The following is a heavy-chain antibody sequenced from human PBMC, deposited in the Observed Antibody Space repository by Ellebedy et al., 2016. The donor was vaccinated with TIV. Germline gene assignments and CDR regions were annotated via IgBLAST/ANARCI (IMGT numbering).Heavy chain of an antibody. CDR1: GLTFNINA. CDR3: AKTNLAQGAFDF. J-gene: IGHJ3*01. Sequence: GESLKISCAASGLTFNINAMSWVRQAPGKGLEWVSLISDRGTRIHYADSVKGRFTISRDNSKNTLYLQMSSLGAEDTAVYYCAKTNLAQGAFDFWGQGTMVTVSS. CDR2: ISDRGTRI. D-gene: IGHD3-3*02. V-gene: IGHV3-23*01.